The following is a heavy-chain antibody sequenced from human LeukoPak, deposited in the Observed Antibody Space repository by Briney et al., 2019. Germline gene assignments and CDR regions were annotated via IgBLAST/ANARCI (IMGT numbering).Heavy chain of an antibody. D-gene: IGHD2-15*01. CDR3: ARDSAALVVQEYNWFDP. CDR1: GGTFSSYA. CDR2: IIPIFGTA. Sequence: ASVKVSCKASGGTFSSYAISWVRQAPGQGLEWMGGIIPIFGTANYAQKFQGRVTITADESTSTAYMELSSLRSEDTAVYYCARDSAALVVQEYNWFDPWGQGTLVTVSS. J-gene: IGHJ5*02. V-gene: IGHV1-69*13.